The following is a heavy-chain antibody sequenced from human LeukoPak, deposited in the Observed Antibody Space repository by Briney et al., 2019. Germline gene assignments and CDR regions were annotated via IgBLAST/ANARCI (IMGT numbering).Heavy chain of an antibody. CDR2: INSDGSST. CDR3: ARERTMPDFDY. CDR1: GFTFSSYW. V-gene: IGHV3-74*01. Sequence: GGSLRLSCAASGFTFSSYWMHWVRQAPGKGLVWVSRINSDGSSTSYADSVKGRFTISRDNAKNTLYLQMNSLRAEDTAVYYCARERTMPDFDYWGQGTLVTVSS. D-gene: IGHD2-2*01. J-gene: IGHJ4*02.